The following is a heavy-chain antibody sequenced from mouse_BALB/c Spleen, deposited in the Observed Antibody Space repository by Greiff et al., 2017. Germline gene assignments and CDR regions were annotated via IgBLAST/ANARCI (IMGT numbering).Heavy chain of an antibody. J-gene: IGHJ4*01. CDR2: INPYNGDT. CDR3: ARWGGPLYAMDY. CDR1: GYSFTGYF. V-gene: IGHV1-37*01. D-gene: IGHD1-1*02. Sequence: EVMLVESGPELVKPGASVKISCKASGYSFTGYFMNWVKQSPGKSLEWIGRINPYNGDTFYNQKFKGKATLTVDKSSSTAHMELLSLTSEDSAVYYCARWGGPLYAMDYWGQGTSVTVSS.